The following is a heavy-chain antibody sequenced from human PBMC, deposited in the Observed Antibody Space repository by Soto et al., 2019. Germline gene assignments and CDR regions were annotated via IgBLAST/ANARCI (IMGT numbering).Heavy chain of an antibody. V-gene: IGHV3-21*01. CDR3: ARDPDGAQPLEF. J-gene: IGHJ4*02. CDR1: GFIFSSYS. CDR2: IGSCSNYI. Sequence: EAQLVESGGGLVKAGGSLRLSCAASGFIFSSYSMNWVRQAPGKGLEWLSSIGSCSNYIFHADSLKDRFTIARDNAKSSVYLQMITLRAEDTAVYYCARDPDGAQPLEFWGQGALVTVSS.